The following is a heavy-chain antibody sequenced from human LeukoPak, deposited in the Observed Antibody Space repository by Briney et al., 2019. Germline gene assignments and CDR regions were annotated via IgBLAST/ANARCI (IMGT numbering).Heavy chain of an antibody. V-gene: IGHV4-59*01. J-gene: IGHJ3*02. CDR1: GGSISSYY. CDR2: IYYSGST. CDR3: ARGGTAIRSSAFDI. D-gene: IGHD2-21*02. Sequence: SETLSLTCTVSGGSISSYYWSWIRQPPGKGLEWIGYIYYSGSTNYNPSLKSRVTISVDTSKNQFSLKLSSVTAADTAVYYCARGGTAIRSSAFDIWGQGTMVTVSS.